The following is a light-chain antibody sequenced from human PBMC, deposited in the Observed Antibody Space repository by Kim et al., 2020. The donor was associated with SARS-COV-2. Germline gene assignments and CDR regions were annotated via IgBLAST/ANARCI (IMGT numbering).Light chain of an antibody. Sequence: QSVLTQPPSASGTPGQRVTISCSGSSANIGSNTVNWYQQLPGTAPKLLIYSNNHRPSGVPDRFSGSKSGTSASLAISGLQSEDEADYYCAAWDDNLNGPFYVFGTGTKVTVL. CDR2: SNN. CDR3: AAWDDNLNGPFYV. CDR1: SANIGSNT. J-gene: IGLJ1*01. V-gene: IGLV1-44*01.